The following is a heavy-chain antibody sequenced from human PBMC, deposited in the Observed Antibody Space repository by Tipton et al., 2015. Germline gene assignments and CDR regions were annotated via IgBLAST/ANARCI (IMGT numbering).Heavy chain of an antibody. CDR2: ITHSGST. D-gene: IGHD4-23*01. J-gene: IGHJ5*02. CDR3: ARARGRHGGLFDA. V-gene: IGHV4-34*01. CDR1: GGSFSTYY. Sequence: TLSLTCAVSGGSFSTYYWSWIRQPPGKGLEWIAEITHSGSTNYNPSLRSRVTISVDTSKTQFSLKMRSVTATDAAVYYCARARGRHGGLFDAWGQGILVTVSS.